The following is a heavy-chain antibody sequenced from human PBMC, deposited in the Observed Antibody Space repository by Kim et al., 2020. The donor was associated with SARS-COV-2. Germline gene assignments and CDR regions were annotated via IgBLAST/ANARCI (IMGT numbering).Heavy chain of an antibody. CDR1: GGSFSGYY. Sequence: SETLSLTCAVYGGSFSGYYWSWIRQPPGKGLEWIGEINHSGSTNYNPSLKSRVTISVDTSKNQFSLKLSSVTAADTAVYYCARGPLSSGSYYPRGWFDPWGQGTLVTVSS. CDR3: ARGPLSSGSYYPRGWFDP. J-gene: IGHJ5*02. CDR2: INHSGST. V-gene: IGHV4-34*01. D-gene: IGHD3-10*01.